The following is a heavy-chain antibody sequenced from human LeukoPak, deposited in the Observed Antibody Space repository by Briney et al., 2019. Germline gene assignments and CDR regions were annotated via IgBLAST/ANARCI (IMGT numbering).Heavy chain of an antibody. D-gene: IGHD6-13*01. CDR1: GGSVSSGSYY. V-gene: IGHV4-61*01. J-gene: IGHJ4*02. CDR3: ARATLPYSSSGFDY. CDR2: IYYSGST. Sequence: PSETLSLTCTVSGGSVSSGSYYWSWIRQPPGKGLEWIRYIYYSGSTNYNPSLKSRVTISVDTSKNQFSLKLSSVTAADTAVYYCARATLPYSSSGFDYWGQGTLVTVSS.